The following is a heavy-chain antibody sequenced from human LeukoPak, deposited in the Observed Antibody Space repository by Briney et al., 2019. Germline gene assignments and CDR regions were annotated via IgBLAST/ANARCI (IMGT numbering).Heavy chain of an antibody. Sequence: GGSLRLSCAASGFTFSSYAMHWVRQAPGKGLEWVAVISYDGSNTYYADSVKGRFTISRDNSKNTLYLEMDSLRTEDTAVYYCAKDQRIYGILYYIYMDVWGKGTTVTISS. J-gene: IGHJ6*03. D-gene: IGHD3-10*01. CDR3: AKDQRIYGILYYIYMDV. CDR1: GFTFSSYA. CDR2: ISYDGSNT. V-gene: IGHV3-30-3*02.